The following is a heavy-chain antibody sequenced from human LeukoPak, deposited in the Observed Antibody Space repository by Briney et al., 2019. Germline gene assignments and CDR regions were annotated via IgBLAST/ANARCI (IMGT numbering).Heavy chain of an antibody. CDR1: GGSISSYY. Sequence: PSETLSLTCTVSGGSISSYYWSWIRQPPGKGLEWIGYIYYSGSTNYNPSLKSRVTISVDTSKNQFSLKLSSVTAADTAVYYCARGRRRVVISSFDYWGQGTLVTVSS. J-gene: IGHJ4*02. CDR2: IYYSGST. V-gene: IGHV4-59*08. D-gene: IGHD3-22*01. CDR3: ARGRRRVVISSFDY.